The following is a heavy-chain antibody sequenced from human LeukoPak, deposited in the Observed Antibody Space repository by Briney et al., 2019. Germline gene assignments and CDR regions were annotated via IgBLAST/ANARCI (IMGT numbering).Heavy chain of an antibody. V-gene: IGHV4-31*03. Sequence: SETLSLTCTVSGSSISSGGYYWSWIRQHPGKGLEWIGYIYYSGSTYYNPSFKSRVTISVDTSKNQFSLKLSSVTAADTAVYYCARDVTGTHLFDYWGQGTLVTVSS. CDR2: IYYSGST. J-gene: IGHJ4*02. D-gene: IGHD1-20*01. CDR3: ARDVTGTHLFDY. CDR1: GSSISSGGYY.